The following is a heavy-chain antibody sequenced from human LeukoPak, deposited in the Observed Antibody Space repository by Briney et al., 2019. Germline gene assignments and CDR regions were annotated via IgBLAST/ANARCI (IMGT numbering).Heavy chain of an antibody. CDR1: GFTFSNYW. CDR2: INQDGSET. CDR3: ARDDYYGSGILDF. J-gene: IGHJ4*02. V-gene: IGHV3-7*01. D-gene: IGHD3-10*01. Sequence: PGGSLRLSCAASGFTFSNYWMNWVCQAPGKGLEWVAKINQDGSETYYVDSVKGRFTISRDNARNSLYLQMNSLRAEDTAVYYCARDDYYGSGILDFWGQGTLVTVSS.